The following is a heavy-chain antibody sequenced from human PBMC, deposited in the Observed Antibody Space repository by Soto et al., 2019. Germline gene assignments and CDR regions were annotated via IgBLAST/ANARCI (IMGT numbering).Heavy chain of an antibody. J-gene: IGHJ6*02. Sequence: SETLSLTGTVSGGSISSYYWSWIRQPPGKGLEWIGYIYYSGSTNYNPSLKSRVTISVDTSKNQFSLKLSSVTAADTAVYYCARPAVAGTFYYGMDVWGQGTTVTVSS. V-gene: IGHV4-59*01. CDR2: IYYSGST. CDR1: GGSISSYY. D-gene: IGHD6-19*01. CDR3: ARPAVAGTFYYGMDV.